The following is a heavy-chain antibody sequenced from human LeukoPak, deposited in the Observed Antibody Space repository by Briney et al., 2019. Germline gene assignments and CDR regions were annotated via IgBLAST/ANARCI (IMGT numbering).Heavy chain of an antibody. CDR2: IYYSGSS. D-gene: IGHD3-22*01. V-gene: IGHV4-31*03. CDR3: ARGENYYDSSGSTVWFDP. CDR1: GGSISSGGYY. J-gene: IGHJ5*02. Sequence: SETLSLTCTVSGGSISSGGYYWSWIRQHPGKGLEWIGYIYYSGSSYYNPSLKSRVTISVDTSKNQFSLKLSSVTAADTAVYYCARGENYYDSSGSTVWFDPWGQGTLVTVSS.